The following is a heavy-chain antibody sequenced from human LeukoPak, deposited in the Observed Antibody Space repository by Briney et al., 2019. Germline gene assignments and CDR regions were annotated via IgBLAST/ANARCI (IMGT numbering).Heavy chain of an antibody. V-gene: IGHV4-59*08. CDR2: SYYTGST. CDR3: ARHADMTTPGAFDV. D-gene: IGHD4-17*01. J-gene: IGHJ3*01. Sequence: SETLSLTCTVSGGSISSQYWSWIRQPPGKGLEWIGYSYYTGSTNYNPSLKSRVTISVDTSKNRFSLKLSSVTAADTAVYYCARHADMTTPGAFDVWGQGTMVTVSS. CDR1: GGSISSQY.